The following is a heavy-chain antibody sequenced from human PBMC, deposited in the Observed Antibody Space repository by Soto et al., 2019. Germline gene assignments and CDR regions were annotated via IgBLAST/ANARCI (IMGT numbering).Heavy chain of an antibody. CDR2: INHSGST. D-gene: IGHD1-7*01. CDR1: GGSFSGYY. Sequence: SETLSLTCAVYGGSFSGYYWSWIRQPPGKGLEWIGEINHSGSTNYNPSLKSRVTISVDTSKNQFSLKLSSVTAADTAVYYCARGLSVGYNWNYASLHAFDIWGQGTMVTVSS. CDR3: ARGLSVGYNWNYASLHAFDI. V-gene: IGHV4-34*01. J-gene: IGHJ3*02.